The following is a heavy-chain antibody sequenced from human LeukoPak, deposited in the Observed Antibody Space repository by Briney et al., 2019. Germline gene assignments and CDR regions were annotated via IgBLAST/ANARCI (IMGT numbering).Heavy chain of an antibody. V-gene: IGHV3-23*01. CDR2: IDGGGGGR. J-gene: IGHJ4*02. CDR3: ARRVEGTKDY. CDR1: GFTFNNAV. Sequence: GGSLRLSCAASGFTFNNAVMSWVRQAPGKGLEWVAAIDGGGGGRDYADSVKGRFTISRDNSKNTLFLQMNSLRAEDTAIYYCARRVEGTKDYWGQGTRVTVSS.